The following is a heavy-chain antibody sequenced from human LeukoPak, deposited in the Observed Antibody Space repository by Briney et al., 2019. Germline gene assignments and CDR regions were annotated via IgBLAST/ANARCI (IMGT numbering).Heavy chain of an antibody. Sequence: ASVKVSCKASGYTFTGYYMHWVRQAPGQGLEWMGWINPNSGGTNYAQKFQGRVTMTRDTSISTAYIELSRLRSDDTAVYYCARIPSYYYDSSGYPYYFDYWGQGTLVTVSS. D-gene: IGHD3-22*01. V-gene: IGHV1-2*02. CDR1: GYTFTGYY. J-gene: IGHJ4*02. CDR3: ARIPSYYYDSSGYPYYFDY. CDR2: INPNSGGT.